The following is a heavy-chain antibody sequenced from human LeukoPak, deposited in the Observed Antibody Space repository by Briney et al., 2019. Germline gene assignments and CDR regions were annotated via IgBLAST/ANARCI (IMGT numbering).Heavy chain of an antibody. D-gene: IGHD3-9*01. CDR1: GGSISSYY. Sequence: SETLSLTCTVSGGSISSYYWSWIRQPPGKGLEWIGYIYYSGSTNYNPSLKSRVTISVDTSKNQFSLKLSSVTAADTAVYCCARVTYYDILTGYYGWYFDYWGQGTLVTVSS. CDR2: IYYSGST. J-gene: IGHJ4*02. V-gene: IGHV4-59*01. CDR3: ARVTYYDILTGYYGWYFDY.